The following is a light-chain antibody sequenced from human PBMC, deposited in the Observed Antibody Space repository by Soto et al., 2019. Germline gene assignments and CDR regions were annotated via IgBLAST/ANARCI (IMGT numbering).Light chain of an antibody. CDR1: SGPVFTSSY. Sequence: QAVVTQEPSFSVSPGGTVTLTCGLSSGPVFTSSYPNWYQQTPGQAPRTLIFNTNTRSSGVPDRFSGSILGDKAALTITGAQADDDSYYYCLLYLGGGIWVFGGGTQLTVL. CDR2: NTN. CDR3: LLYLGGGIWV. V-gene: IGLV8-61*01. J-gene: IGLJ7*01.